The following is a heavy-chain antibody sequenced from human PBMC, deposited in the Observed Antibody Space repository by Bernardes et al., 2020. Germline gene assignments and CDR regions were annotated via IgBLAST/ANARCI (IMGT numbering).Heavy chain of an antibody. CDR2: IYYSGST. CDR3: ASPHVDTVMVNYYGMDV. D-gene: IGHD5-18*01. Sequence: SETLSLTCTVSGGSISSSSYYWGWLPQPPGQGLEWIGSIYYSGSTYYNQSLKSRVTISVDTSKNQFSLKLSSVTAADTAVYYCASPHVDTVMVNYYGMDVWGQGTTVTVSS. V-gene: IGHV4-39*01. J-gene: IGHJ6*02. CDR1: GGSISSSSYY.